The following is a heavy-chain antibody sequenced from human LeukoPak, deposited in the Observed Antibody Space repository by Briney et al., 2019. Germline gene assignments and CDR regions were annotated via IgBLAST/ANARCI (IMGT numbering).Heavy chain of an antibody. D-gene: IGHD3-22*01. CDR1: GYTLTELS. CDR3: ATVSYYYDSSGYYGI. CDR2: FDPEDGET. J-gene: IGHJ3*02. V-gene: IGHV1-24*01. Sequence: ASVKVSCKVSGYTLTELSMHWVRQAPGKGLEWMGGFDPEDGETIYAQKFQGRVTMTEDTSTDTAYMELSSLRSEDTAVYYCATVSYYYDSSGYYGIWGQGTMVTVSS.